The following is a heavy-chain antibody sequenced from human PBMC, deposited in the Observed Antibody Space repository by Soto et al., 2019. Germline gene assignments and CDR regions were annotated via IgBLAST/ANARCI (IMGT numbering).Heavy chain of an antibody. CDR2: MFNRGST. CDR1: GDSIGNSH. J-gene: IGHJ6*02. V-gene: IGHV4-59*01. Sequence: PSETLSLTCTVSGDSIGNSHWSWIRQPPGKGLEWIGHMFNRGSTNYNPSLKSRVTISVDTSKNQFSLKLSSVTAADTAVYYCARDRPPEYSSSHGYYYYGMDVWGQGTTVTVS. CDR3: ARDRPPEYSSSHGYYYYGMDV. D-gene: IGHD6-6*01.